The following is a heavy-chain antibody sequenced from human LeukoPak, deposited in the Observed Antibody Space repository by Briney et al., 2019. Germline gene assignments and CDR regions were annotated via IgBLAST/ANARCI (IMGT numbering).Heavy chain of an antibody. Sequence: GGSLRLSCAASGFTFSPLGMNWVRQAPGRGLEWVTYISSGSSTTYYADSVKGRFTISRDSAKNSLYLQMNSLRDEDTAVYYCARGRGLTLSYHYFDYWGQGTLVTVSS. CDR2: ISSGSSTT. J-gene: IGHJ4*02. CDR1: GFTFSPLG. CDR3: ARGRGLTLSYHYFDY. V-gene: IGHV3-48*02. D-gene: IGHD3-10*01.